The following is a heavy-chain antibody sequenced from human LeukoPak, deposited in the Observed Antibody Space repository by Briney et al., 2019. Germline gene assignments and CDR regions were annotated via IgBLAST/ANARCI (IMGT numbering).Heavy chain of an antibody. V-gene: IGHV4-39*01. D-gene: IGHD1-1*01. CDR2: FYNSGST. Sequence: PSETLSLTCTVSGGSIDSSDYYWGWVRQPPGKGLEWIGCFYNSGSTYFNPSLKSRVTIFADTSKNQFSLELKSVTAADTAVYYCARRKRPGDYFDFWGQGILATVSS. J-gene: IGHJ4*02. CDR3: ARRKRPGDYFDF. CDR1: GGSIDSSDYY.